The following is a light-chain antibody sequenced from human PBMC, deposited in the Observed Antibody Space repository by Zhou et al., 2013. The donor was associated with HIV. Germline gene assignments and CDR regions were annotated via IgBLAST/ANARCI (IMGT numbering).Light chain of an antibody. V-gene: IGKV2D-29*02. Sequence: EIVLTQTPLSLSVTPGQPASISCKSSQSLLHSDGKTYLYWYLQKPGQSPQLLIYEASNRFSGVPDRFSGSGSATDFTLQISRVEAEDVGVYYCMQSIQLPLTFGGGTKVEIK. CDR1: QSLLHSDGKTY. J-gene: IGKJ4*01. CDR3: MQSIQLPLT. CDR2: EAS.